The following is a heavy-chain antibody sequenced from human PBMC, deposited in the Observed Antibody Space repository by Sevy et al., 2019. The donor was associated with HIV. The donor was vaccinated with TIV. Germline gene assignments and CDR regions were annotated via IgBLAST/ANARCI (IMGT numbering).Heavy chain of an antibody. CDR2: ISSSFSI. V-gene: IGHV3-48*03. CDR1: GFSFRSYG. CDR3: TNYVHY. Sequence: GGSLRLSCAASGFSFRSYGMHWVRQPPGKGLEWVSYISSSFSIYYADSVKGRFTISRDNAKNSLYLQMNSLRAEDTAVYYCTNYVHYWGQGTPVTVSS. J-gene: IGHJ4*02.